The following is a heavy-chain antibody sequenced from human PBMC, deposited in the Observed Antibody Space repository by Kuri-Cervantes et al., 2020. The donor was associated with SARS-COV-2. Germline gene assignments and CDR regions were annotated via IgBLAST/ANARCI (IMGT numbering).Heavy chain of an antibody. Sequence: GGSLRLSCAASGFTFSSYWMHWVRQAPGKGLVWVSRINSDGSSTSYADSVKGRFTISRDNAKNTLYLQMNSLRAEDTAVYYCARGLVLIAARTYYYYYYGMDVWGQGTTVTVSS. D-gene: IGHD6-6*01. J-gene: IGHJ6*02. CDR1: GFTFSSYW. V-gene: IGHV3-74*01. CDR3: ARGLVLIAARTYYYYYYGMDV. CDR2: INSDGSST.